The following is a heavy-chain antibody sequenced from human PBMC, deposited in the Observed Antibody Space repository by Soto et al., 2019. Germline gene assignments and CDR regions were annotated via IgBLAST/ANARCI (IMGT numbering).Heavy chain of an antibody. J-gene: IGHJ4*02. V-gene: IGHV3-13*01. CDR2: IGTAGDT. Sequence: WGSLRRSCSASGFNFSSYDIHWWRHATGKGLEWVSAIGTAGDTYYPGSVKGRFTISRENAKNSLYLQMNSLRAGDTAVYYCARAPQVSNIDCWGQGTMVTVSS. CDR3: ARAPQVSNIDC. CDR1: GFNFSSYD.